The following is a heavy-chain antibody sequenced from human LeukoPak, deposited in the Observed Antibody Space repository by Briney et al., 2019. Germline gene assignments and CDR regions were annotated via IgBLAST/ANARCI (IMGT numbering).Heavy chain of an antibody. D-gene: IGHD3-10*01. Sequence: GGSLRLSCAASGFTFSSYWMGWVRQAPGKGLEWVANIKQDGSEKYYVDSVKGRFTIPRDNAKNSLYLQMNSLRAEDTAVYYCARFKVRGVVVDYWGQGTLVTVSS. CDR2: IKQDGSEK. CDR3: ARFKVRGVVVDY. CDR1: GFTFSSYW. V-gene: IGHV3-7*01. J-gene: IGHJ4*02.